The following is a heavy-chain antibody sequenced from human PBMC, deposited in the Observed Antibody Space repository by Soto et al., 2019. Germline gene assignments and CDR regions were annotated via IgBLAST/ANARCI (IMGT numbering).Heavy chain of an antibody. D-gene: IGHD3-10*01. CDR3: ARDTFTTMVRGVTYYYYGMDV. CDR2: ISAYNGNT. V-gene: IGHV1-18*04. Sequence: ASVKVSCKASGYTFTSYGISWVRQAPGQGLEWMGWISAYNGNTNYAQKLQGRVTMTTDTSTSTAYMELRSLRSDDTAVYYCARDTFTTMVRGVTYYYYGMDVWGQGTTVTV. CDR1: GYTFTSYG. J-gene: IGHJ6*02.